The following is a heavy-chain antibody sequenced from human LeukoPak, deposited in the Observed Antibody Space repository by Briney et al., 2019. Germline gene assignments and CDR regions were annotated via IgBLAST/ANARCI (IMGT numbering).Heavy chain of an antibody. V-gene: IGHV1-69*13. D-gene: IGHD2-2*01. CDR3: ARVDCSSTSCYDYYYYGMDV. CDR1: GGTFSSYA. J-gene: IGHJ6*04. Sequence: SVKVSCKASGGTFSSYAISWVRQAPGQGLEWTGGIIPIFGTANYAQKFQGRVTITADESTSTAYMELSSLRSEDTAAYYCARVDCSSTSCYDYYYYGMDVWGKGTTVTVSS. CDR2: IIPIFGTA.